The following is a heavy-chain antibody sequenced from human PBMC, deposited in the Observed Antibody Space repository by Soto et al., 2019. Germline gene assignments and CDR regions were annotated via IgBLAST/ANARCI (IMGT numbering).Heavy chain of an antibody. J-gene: IGHJ6*02. D-gene: IGHD5-18*01. CDR3: ARAVDTAMAPPYYYYGMDV. CDR1: GGSISSGGYY. CDR2: IYYSGST. V-gene: IGHV4-31*03. Sequence: QVQLQESGPGLVKPSQTLSLTCTVSGGSISSGGYYWSWIRQHPGKGLEWIGYIYYSGSTYYNPSLKSRVTISVDTSKNQFSLKLSSVTAADTAVYYCARAVDTAMAPPYYYYGMDVWGQGTTVTVSS.